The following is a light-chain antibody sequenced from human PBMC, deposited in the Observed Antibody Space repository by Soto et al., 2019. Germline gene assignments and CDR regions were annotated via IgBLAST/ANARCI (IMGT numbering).Light chain of an antibody. V-gene: IGLV2-14*01. Sequence: QSALTQPASVSGSPGQSITISCTGTSSDVGGYNYVSWYQHHPGKAPKLMIYEVSNRPSGVSSRFSGSKSANMASLTISGLQTEDEADYYCSSYTTSSTRIFGGGTKLTVL. CDR1: SSDVGGYNY. J-gene: IGLJ2*01. CDR3: SSYTTSSTRI. CDR2: EVS.